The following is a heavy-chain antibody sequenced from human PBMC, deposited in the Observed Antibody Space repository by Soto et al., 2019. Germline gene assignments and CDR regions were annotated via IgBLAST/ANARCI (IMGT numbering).Heavy chain of an antibody. D-gene: IGHD5-18*01. V-gene: IGHV3-66*01. CDR3: ARSPYSYGPIDY. Sequence: GGSLRLSCVASGFTFSDYYMSWVRQAPGKGLEWVSVIYSGGSTYYADSVKGRFTISRDNSKNTLYLQMNSLRAEDTAVYYCARSPYSYGPIDYWGQGTLVTVSS. J-gene: IGHJ4*02. CDR2: IYSGGST. CDR1: GFTFSDYY.